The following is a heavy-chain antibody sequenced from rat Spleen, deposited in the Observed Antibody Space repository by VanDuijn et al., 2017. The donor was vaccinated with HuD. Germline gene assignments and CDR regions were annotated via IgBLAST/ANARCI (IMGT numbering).Heavy chain of an antibody. CDR3: ARGTIAAIFHVMDA. CDR1: GYSITSNY. D-gene: IGHD1-2*01. J-gene: IGHJ4*01. V-gene: IGHV3-1*01. Sequence: EVQLQESGPGLVKPSQSLSLTCSVTGYSITSNYWGWIRKFPGNKMEWMGYKSYSGSTSYNPTPKSLISITRDTSKNQFFLQLNSVTTEDTATYYCARGTIAAIFHVMDAWGQGASVTVSS. CDR2: KSYSGST.